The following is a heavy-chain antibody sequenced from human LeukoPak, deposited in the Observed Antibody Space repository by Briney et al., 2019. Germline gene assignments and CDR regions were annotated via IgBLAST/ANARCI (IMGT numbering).Heavy chain of an antibody. CDR3: ARVGPGVDILARHSPVDI. V-gene: IGHV3-30-3*01. D-gene: IGHD3-3*01. J-gene: IGHJ3*02. CDR2: ISYDGSNK. CDR1: GFTFSSYA. Sequence: GGSLRLSCAASGFTFSSYAMHWVRQAPGKGLEWVAVISYDGSNKYYADSVKGRFTISRDNSKNTLYLQMNSLRAEDTAVYYCARVGPGVDILARHSPVDIWGQGTMVTVSS.